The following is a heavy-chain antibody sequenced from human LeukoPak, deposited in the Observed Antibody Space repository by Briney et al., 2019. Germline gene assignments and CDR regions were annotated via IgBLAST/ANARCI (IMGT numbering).Heavy chain of an antibody. V-gene: IGHV4-39*01. J-gene: IGHJ4*02. CDR2: LYYSGST. Sequence: SETLSLTCTVSGGSISSNSYYWGWICQPPGKGLEWIGSLYYSGSTYYNPSLKSRVTISVDTSKNQFSLKLTSVTAADTAVYYCGRHLAITTPLAYWGQGTLVTVSS. CDR1: GGSISSNSYY. D-gene: IGHD4-11*01. CDR3: GRHLAITTPLAY.